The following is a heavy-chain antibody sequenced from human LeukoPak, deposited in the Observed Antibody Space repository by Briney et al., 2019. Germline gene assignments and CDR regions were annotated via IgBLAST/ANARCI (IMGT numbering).Heavy chain of an antibody. J-gene: IGHJ5*02. CDR2: IYYSGST. CDR1: GGSISSYY. Sequence: PETLSLTCTVSGGSISSYYWSWIRQPPGKGLEWIGYIYYSGSTNYNPSLKSRVTISVDTSKNQFSLKLSSVTAADTAVYYCAREVAAAGTIWFDPWGQGTLVTVSS. CDR3: AREVAAAGTIWFDP. V-gene: IGHV4-59*01. D-gene: IGHD6-13*01.